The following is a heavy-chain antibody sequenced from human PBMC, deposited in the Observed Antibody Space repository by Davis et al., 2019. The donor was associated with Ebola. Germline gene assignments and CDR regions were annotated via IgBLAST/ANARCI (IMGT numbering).Heavy chain of an antibody. V-gene: IGHV1-46*01. D-gene: IGHD2-8*01. CDR2: INPSVAST. Sequence: ASVKVSCKASGYTFSNYFVQWVRQAPGQGLEWMGIINPSVASTSYGQQFQGRITMTRDTSISTAYMELSRLRSDDTAVYYCARDYEWWGQGTLVTVSS. CDR3: ARDYEW. CDR1: GYTFSNYF. J-gene: IGHJ4*02.